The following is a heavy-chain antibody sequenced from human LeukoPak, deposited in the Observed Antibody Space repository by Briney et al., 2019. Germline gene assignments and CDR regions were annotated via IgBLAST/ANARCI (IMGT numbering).Heavy chain of an antibody. CDR3: ARDRPYDSSGYYPEIDY. D-gene: IGHD3-22*01. J-gene: IGHJ4*02. CDR2: INPNSGGT. CDR1: GYTFTGYY. Sequence: GASVKVSCKASGYTFTGYYMHWVRQAPGQGLEWMGWINPNSGGTNYAQKFQGRVTMTRDTSISTAYMELSRLRSDDTAVYYCARDRPYDSSGYYPEIDYWGQGTLVTVSS. V-gene: IGHV1-2*02.